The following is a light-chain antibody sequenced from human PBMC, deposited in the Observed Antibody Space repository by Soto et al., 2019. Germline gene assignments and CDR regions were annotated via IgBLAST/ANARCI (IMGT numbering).Light chain of an antibody. CDR1: SSDVGGYNY. CDR2: DVT. CDR3: RSYRSTTAV. Sequence: QSVLTQPASVSGSPGQSITISCTGTSSDVGGYNYVSWYQQHPGKAPKLMIYDVTNRPSGVSNRFSGSKSGNTASLTISGLQAEDEADYYCRSYRSTTAVFGTGTKVTVL. V-gene: IGLV2-14*01. J-gene: IGLJ1*01.